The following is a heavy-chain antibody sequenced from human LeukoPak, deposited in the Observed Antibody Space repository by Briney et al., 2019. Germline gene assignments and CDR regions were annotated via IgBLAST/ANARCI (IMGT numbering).Heavy chain of an antibody. Sequence: SETLSLTCSVSGDSISTDYWGWIRQPPGKGLEWIGYISSSGSANYNPSLTSRVTMSVATSKKRFYLNLNSVTAADTAVYYCARTGYFHDSSGLGYFDYWGQGTLVTVSS. D-gene: IGHD3-22*01. CDR2: ISSSGSA. V-gene: IGHV4-59*08. CDR1: GDSISTDY. CDR3: ARTGYFHDSSGLGYFDY. J-gene: IGHJ4*02.